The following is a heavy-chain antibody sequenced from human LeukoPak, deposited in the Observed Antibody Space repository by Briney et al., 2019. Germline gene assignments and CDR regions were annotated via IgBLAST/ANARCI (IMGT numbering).Heavy chain of an antibody. V-gene: IGHV1-18*01. J-gene: IGHJ4*02. CDR3: ARAAEGYSSGWYYKFYYFDY. CDR2: ISAYNGNT. CDR1: GYTFPSYV. D-gene: IGHD6-19*01. Sequence: ASVKVSCKASGYTFPSYVISWVRQAPGQGLEWMGWISAYNGNTNYAQKLQGRVTMTTDTSTSTVYMELSSLRSEDTAVYYCARAAEGYSSGWYYKFYYFDYWGQGTLVTVSS.